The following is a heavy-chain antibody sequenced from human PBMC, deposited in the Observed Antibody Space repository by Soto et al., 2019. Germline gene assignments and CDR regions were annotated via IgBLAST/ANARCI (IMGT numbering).Heavy chain of an antibody. Sequence: QITLKESGPTLVKPTQTLTLTCTFSGFSLNTRGVGVGWIRQPPGKALEWLALISWDGEKRYRPSLKSRLTITKDTSEIQVVLTMPNMDPVDTATYYCAHRSGDLLTGHYYFDYWGQGTLVTVSS. CDR1: GFSLNTRGVG. V-gene: IGHV2-5*02. CDR3: AHRSGDLLTGHYYFDY. CDR2: ISWDGEK. J-gene: IGHJ4*02. D-gene: IGHD3-9*01.